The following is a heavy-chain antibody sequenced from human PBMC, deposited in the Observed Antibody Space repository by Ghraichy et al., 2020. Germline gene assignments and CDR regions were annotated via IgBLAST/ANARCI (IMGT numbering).Heavy chain of an antibody. D-gene: IGHD5-24*01. V-gene: IGHV4-39*01. CDR3: ARQGGDGYNSFDY. J-gene: IGHJ4*02. Sequence: SETLSLTCTVSGGSISSSSYYWGWIRQPPGKGLEWIGSIYYSGSTYYNPSLKSRVTISVDTSKNQFSLKLSSVTAADTAVYYCARQGGDGYNSFDYWGQGTLVTVSS. CDR1: GGSISSSSYY. CDR2: IYYSGST.